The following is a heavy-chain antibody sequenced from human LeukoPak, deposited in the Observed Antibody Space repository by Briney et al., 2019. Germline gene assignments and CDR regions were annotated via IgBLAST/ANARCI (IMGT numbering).Heavy chain of an antibody. CDR3: ARAGSSGWYEFDY. Sequence: SETLSLTCTVSGGSISSHYWSWIRQPPGKGLEWIGYIYYSGSTNYNPSFKSRVTISVDTSKNQFSLKLSSVTAADTAVYYCARAGSSGWYEFDYWGQGTLVTVSS. D-gene: IGHD6-19*01. CDR2: IYYSGST. V-gene: IGHV4-59*11. J-gene: IGHJ4*02. CDR1: GGSISSHY.